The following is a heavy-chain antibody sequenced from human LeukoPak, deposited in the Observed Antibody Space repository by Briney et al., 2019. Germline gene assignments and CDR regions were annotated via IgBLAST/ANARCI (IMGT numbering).Heavy chain of an antibody. CDR1: GFTFSSYA. Sequence: GGSLRLSCAASGFTFSSYAMSWVRQAPGKGLEWVSAISGSGGSTYYADSVKGRFTISRDNSKNTLYLQMNSLRAEDTAVYYCAKDVYYYDSSGYYDYWGQGTLVTVSS. CDR2: ISGSGGST. V-gene: IGHV3-23*01. D-gene: IGHD3-22*01. J-gene: IGHJ4*02. CDR3: AKDVYYYDSSGYYDY.